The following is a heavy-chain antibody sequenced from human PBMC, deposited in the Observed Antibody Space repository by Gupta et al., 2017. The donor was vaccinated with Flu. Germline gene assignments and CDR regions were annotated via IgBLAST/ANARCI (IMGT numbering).Heavy chain of an antibody. CDR3: AKAAYSDGTGRSFDY. Sequence: EVQLLESGGGLIQPGGSLRLSCAASGFTFTNNAMNWVRQAPEKGLEWVSAISGSGDNTYYADSVKGRFTISRDNSKYTLYLQMNSLRAEDTAIYYCAKAAYSDGTGRSFDYWGQGTLVTVSS. CDR2: ISGSGDNT. J-gene: IGHJ4*02. V-gene: IGHV3-23*01. D-gene: IGHD5-18*01. CDR1: GFTFTNNA.